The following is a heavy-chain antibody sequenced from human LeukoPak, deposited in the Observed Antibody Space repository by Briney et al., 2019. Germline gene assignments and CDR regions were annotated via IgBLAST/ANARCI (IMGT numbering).Heavy chain of an antibody. Sequence: SETLSLTCTVSGGSISSYYWSWIRQPPGKGLEWIGYIYYSGSTNYNPSLKSRVTISVDTSKNQFSPKLSSVTAADTAVYYCARAPGYYYDSSGYQRAYYYYGMDVWGQGTTVTVSS. CDR1: GGSISSYY. CDR2: IYYSGST. J-gene: IGHJ6*02. V-gene: IGHV4-59*01. CDR3: ARAPGYYYDSSGYQRAYYYYGMDV. D-gene: IGHD3-22*01.